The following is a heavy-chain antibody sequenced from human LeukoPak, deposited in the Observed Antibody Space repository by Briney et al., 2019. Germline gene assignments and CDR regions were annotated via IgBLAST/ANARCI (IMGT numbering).Heavy chain of an antibody. V-gene: IGHV4-30-2*01. CDR3: ARVEYSSSSYYYYMDV. CDR2: IYQSGST. J-gene: IGHJ6*03. CDR1: GGSISSGGYY. Sequence: SQTLSLTCTVSGGSISSGGYYWSWIRPPPGKGLEWIGYIYQSGSTYYNPSLKSRVTISVDRSKNQFSLKLSSVTAADTAVYYCARVEYSSSSYYYYMDVWGKGTTVTVSS. D-gene: IGHD6-6*01.